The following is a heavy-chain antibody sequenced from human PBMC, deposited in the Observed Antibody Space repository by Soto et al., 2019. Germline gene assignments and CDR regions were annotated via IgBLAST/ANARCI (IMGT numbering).Heavy chain of an antibody. CDR3: AKDAVPYNGKWDWFDS. V-gene: IGHV3-23*01. D-gene: IGHD1-20*01. CDR2: IGGGGTDT. J-gene: IGHJ5*01. CDR1: RFTFSDFA. Sequence: DVQLLESGGGLVQPGGSLTLSCAASRFTFSDFAMSWVRQAPGKGLEWVSSIGGGGTDTYYADSVKGRLTISRDNSKNTLYVQMDGLRDEDTAVYYCAKDAVPYNGKWDWFDSWGQGTLVIVSS.